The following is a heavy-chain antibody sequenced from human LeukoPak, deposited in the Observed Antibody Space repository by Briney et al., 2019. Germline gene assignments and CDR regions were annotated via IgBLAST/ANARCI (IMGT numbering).Heavy chain of an antibody. CDR2: IIPILGIA. D-gene: IGHD3-22*01. CDR3: ARGGRSGYYQS. V-gene: IGHV1-69*04. CDR1: GYTFTGYY. Sequence: SVKVSCKASGYTFTGYYMHWVRQAPGQGLEWMGRIIPILGIANYAQKFQGRVTITADKSTSTAYMELSSLRSEDTAVYYCARGGRSGYYQSWGQGTLVTVSS. J-gene: IGHJ4*02.